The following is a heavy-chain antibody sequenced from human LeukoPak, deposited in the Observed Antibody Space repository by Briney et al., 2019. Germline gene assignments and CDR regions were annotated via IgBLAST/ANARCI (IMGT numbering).Heavy chain of an antibody. CDR3: ASHVRIDGYNDY. CDR2: IIPIFGTA. V-gene: IGHV1-69*13. CDR1: GGTFSSYA. D-gene: IGHD5-24*01. J-gene: IGHJ4*02. Sequence: ASVKVSCKASGGTFSSYAISWVRQAPGQGLEWMGGIIPIFGTANYAQKFQGRVTITADESTSTAYMELSNLRSEDTAVYYCASHVRIDGYNDYWGQGTLVTVSS.